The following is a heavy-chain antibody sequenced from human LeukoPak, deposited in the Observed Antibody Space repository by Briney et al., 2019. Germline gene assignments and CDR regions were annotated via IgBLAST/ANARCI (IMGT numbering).Heavy chain of an antibody. Sequence: GRSLRLSCAASGFTFSSYGMHWVRQAPGKGLEWVAFIRYDGSNKYYADSVKGRFTISRDNSKNTLYLQMNSLRAEDTAVYYCAKDGSIAASHWGQGTLVTVSS. CDR3: AKDGSIAASH. J-gene: IGHJ4*02. V-gene: IGHV3-30*02. CDR1: GFTFSSYG. CDR2: IRYDGSNK. D-gene: IGHD6-6*01.